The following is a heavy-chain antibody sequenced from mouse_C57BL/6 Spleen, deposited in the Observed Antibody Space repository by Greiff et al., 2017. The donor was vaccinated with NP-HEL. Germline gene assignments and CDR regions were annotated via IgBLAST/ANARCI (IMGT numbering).Heavy chain of an antibody. CDR1: GYTFTSYW. J-gene: IGHJ3*01. CDR2: IYPGSGST. V-gene: IGHV1-55*01. D-gene: IGHD1-1*01. Sequence: QVQLQQPGAELVKPGASVKMSCKASGYTFTSYWITWVKQRPGQGLEWIGDIYPGSGSTNYNETFKSKATLTVDTSSSTAYMQLSSLTSEDSAVYYWAREWYYGSTPAWFAYWGQGTLVTVSA. CDR3: AREWYYGSTPAWFAY.